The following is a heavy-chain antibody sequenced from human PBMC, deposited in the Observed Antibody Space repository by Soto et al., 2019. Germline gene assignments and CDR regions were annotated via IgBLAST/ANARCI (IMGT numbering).Heavy chain of an antibody. Sequence: PGGSLRLSCAASGFTFSDYYMSWIRQAPGKGLEWVSYISSSGSTIYYADSVKGRFTISRDNAKNSLYLQMNSLRAEDTAVYYCARDRGGELEQPKSADFDYWGQGTLVTVSS. CDR1: GFTFSDYY. D-gene: IGHD1-1*01. CDR3: ARDRGGELEQPKSADFDY. J-gene: IGHJ4*02. CDR2: ISSSGSTI. V-gene: IGHV3-11*01.